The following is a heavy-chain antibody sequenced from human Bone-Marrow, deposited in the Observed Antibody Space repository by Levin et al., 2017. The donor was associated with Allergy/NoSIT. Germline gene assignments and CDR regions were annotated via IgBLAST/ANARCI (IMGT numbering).Heavy chain of an antibody. CDR2: IYHSGDT. Sequence: SETLSLTCAVSGGSISSGGYSWTWIRQPPGKGLEWIGYIYHSGDTHYNPSLQSRVTISLDRSKNQFSLRLISVTAADTAVYYCARESPYSFESRDYYYYYAMDVWGQGTTVTVSS. V-gene: IGHV4-30-2*01. D-gene: IGHD2-21*01. CDR1: GGSISSGGYS. CDR3: ARESPYSFESRDYYYYYAMDV. J-gene: IGHJ6*02.